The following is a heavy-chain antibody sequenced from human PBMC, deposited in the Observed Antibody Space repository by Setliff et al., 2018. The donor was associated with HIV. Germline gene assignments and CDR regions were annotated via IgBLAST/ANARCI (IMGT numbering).Heavy chain of an antibody. Sequence: PSEPLSLTCTVSGGSISSGVYYWSWIRHHPGKGLEWIGYIHYSGSIYYNPSLKSRVTISVDTSKNQFSLKLSSVTAADTAVYYCARVCPPVRYNFWSGYYPKAGYFDYWGQGALVTVSS. J-gene: IGHJ4*02. CDR1: GGSISSGVYY. V-gene: IGHV4-31*03. CDR3: ARVCPPVRYNFWSGYYPKAGYFDY. CDR2: IHYSGSI. D-gene: IGHD3-3*01.